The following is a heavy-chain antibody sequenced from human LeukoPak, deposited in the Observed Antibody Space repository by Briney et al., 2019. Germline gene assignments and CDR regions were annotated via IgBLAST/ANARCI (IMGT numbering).Heavy chain of an antibody. Sequence: SETLSLTCTVSGYSISSGYYWGWIRQPPGKGLEWIGSIYHSGTAYYNPSLKSRVTISVDMSKNQFSLNLSSVTAADTAVYYCARDETYTSDWQSNHYYYYMDVWGKGTTVTVSS. D-gene: IGHD6-19*01. J-gene: IGHJ6*03. CDR3: ARDETYTSDWQSNHYYYYMDV. CDR2: IYHSGTA. V-gene: IGHV4-38-2*02. CDR1: GYSISSGYY.